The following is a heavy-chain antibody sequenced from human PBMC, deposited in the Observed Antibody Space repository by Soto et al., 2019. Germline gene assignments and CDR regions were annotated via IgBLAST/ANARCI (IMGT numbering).Heavy chain of an antibody. CDR2: IDPSDSYT. CDR1: GYSFTSYW. D-gene: IGHD1-1*01. V-gene: IGHV5-10-1*01. Sequence: GESLKISCQGSGYSFTSYWISWVRQMPGKGLEWMGRIDPSDSYTNYSPSFQGHVTISADKSISTAYLQWSSLKASDTAMYYCARHGSHDYYYGMDVWGQGTMVTASS. CDR3: ARHGSHDYYYGMDV. J-gene: IGHJ6*02.